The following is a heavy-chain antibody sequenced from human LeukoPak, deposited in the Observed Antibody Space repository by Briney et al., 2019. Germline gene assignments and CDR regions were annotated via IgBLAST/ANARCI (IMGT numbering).Heavy chain of an antibody. V-gene: IGHV4-59*08. CDR3: ARQRDGYNYGRFDY. CDR1: GGSISSYY. Sequence: SETLSLTCTVSGGSISSYYWSWIRQTPGKGLEWIGYIYYSGSTNYNPSLKSRVTISVDTSKHQFSLKLSSVTAADTAVYYCARQRDGYNYGRFDYWGQGTLVTVSS. CDR2: IYYSGST. D-gene: IGHD5-24*01. J-gene: IGHJ4*02.